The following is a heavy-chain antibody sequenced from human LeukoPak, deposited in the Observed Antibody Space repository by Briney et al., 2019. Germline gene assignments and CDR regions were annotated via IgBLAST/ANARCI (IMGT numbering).Heavy chain of an antibody. J-gene: IGHJ4*02. V-gene: IGHV3-30*04. D-gene: IGHD5-18*01. CDR3: ARVDTAMVIGGVY. CDR2: ISYDGSNK. CDR1: GFTFSSYA. Sequence: GGSLRLSCAASGFTFSSYAMHWVRQAPGKGLEWVAVISYDGSNKYYADSVKGRFTISRDNSKNTLYLQMNSLRAEDTAVYYCARVDTAMVIGGVYWGQGTLVTVSS.